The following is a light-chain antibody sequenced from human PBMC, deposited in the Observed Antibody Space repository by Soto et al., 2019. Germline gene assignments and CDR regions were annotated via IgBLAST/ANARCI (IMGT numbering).Light chain of an antibody. CDR1: SSNLGAGHD. CDR3: SLYTSDNAYV. Sequence: QSVLTQPPSVSGAPGQRVTISCTGSSSNLGAGHDVHWYQHVSGTAPKLLISRDNNRPSGVPDRFSGSKSGNTASLTISGLKAEDGADYYCSLYTSDNAYVSGTGNKATVL. V-gene: IGLV1-40*01. CDR2: RDN. J-gene: IGLJ1*01.